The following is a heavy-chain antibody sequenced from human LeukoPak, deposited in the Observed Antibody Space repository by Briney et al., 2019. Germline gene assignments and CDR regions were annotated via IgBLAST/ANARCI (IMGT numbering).Heavy chain of an antibody. Sequence: PSETLSLTCTVSGGSISSSSYYWGWIRQPPGKGLEWIGSIYYSGSTYYNPSLKSRVTMSVDTSKKQFSLKLNSMTAADTAVYFCATGPATYGGNLPYFDYWGQGTLVTVYS. CDR2: IYYSGST. CDR1: GGSISSSSYY. J-gene: IGHJ4*02. CDR3: ATGPATYGGNLPYFDY. D-gene: IGHD4-23*01. V-gene: IGHV4-39*07.